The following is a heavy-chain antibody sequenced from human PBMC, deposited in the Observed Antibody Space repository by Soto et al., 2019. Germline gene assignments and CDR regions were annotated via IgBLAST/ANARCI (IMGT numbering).Heavy chain of an antibody. CDR3: ARDPLAVAGYTTLGDAFDI. Sequence: ASVKVSCKASGYTFTSYGISWVRQAPGQGLEWMGWISAYNGNTNYAQKLQGRVTMTTDTPTSTAYMELRSLRSDDTAVYYCARDPLAVAGYTTLGDAFDIWGQGTMVTVS. CDR1: GYTFTSYG. D-gene: IGHD6-19*01. J-gene: IGHJ3*02. V-gene: IGHV1-18*01. CDR2: ISAYNGNT.